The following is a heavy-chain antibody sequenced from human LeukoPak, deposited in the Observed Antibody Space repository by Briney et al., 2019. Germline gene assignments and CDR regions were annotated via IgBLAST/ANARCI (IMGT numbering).Heavy chain of an antibody. V-gene: IGHV1-8*01. J-gene: IGHJ4*02. D-gene: IGHD6-19*01. CDR3: ARVGDSSGYFDY. Sequence: ASVKVSCKASGYTFTSYDINWVRQATGQGLEWMGWMNPNSGNTGYAQKFQGRVTMTRNTSISTAYMELSSLRSEDTAVYYCARVGDSSGYFDYWGQGTLVTVSS. CDR2: MNPNSGNT. CDR1: GYTFTSYD.